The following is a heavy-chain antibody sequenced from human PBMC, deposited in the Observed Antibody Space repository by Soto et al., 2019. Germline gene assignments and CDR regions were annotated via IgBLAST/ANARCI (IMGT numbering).Heavy chain of an antibody. J-gene: IGHJ6*02. CDR1: GFTFSSYS. V-gene: IGHV3-21*01. CDR2: ISSSSSYI. D-gene: IGHD6-13*01. Sequence: GGFLRLSCAASGFTFSSYSMNWVRQAPGKGLEWVSSISSSSSYIYYADSVKGRFTISRDNAKNSLYLQMNSLRAEDTAVYYCARGGSRIYYYYGMDVWGQGTTVTVSS. CDR3: ARGGSRIYYYYGMDV.